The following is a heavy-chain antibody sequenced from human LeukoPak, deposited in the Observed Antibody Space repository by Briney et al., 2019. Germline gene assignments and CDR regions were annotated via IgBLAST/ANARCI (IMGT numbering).Heavy chain of an antibody. CDR1: GFTFDDYA. J-gene: IGHJ4*02. CDR3: ARGGYGAYMG. V-gene: IGHV3-74*01. D-gene: IGHD4-17*01. CDR2: LNGDGSIT. Sequence: PGGSLRLSCAASGFTFDDYAMHWVRHAPGKGLVWVSGLNGDGSITGYVDSVKGRFTISRDNAKNTLYLQMNTLRAEDTAVYYCARGGYGAYMGWGQGNLVTVSS.